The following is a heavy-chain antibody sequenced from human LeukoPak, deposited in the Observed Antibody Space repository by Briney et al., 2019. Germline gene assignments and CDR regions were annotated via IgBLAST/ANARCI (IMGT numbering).Heavy chain of an antibody. CDR2: IIPILGIA. V-gene: IGHV1-69*04. Sequence: SVKVSCKASGYTFTGYYMHWVRQAPGQGLEWMGRIIPILGIANYAQKFQGRVTITADKSTSTAYMELSSLRSEDTAVYYRARGGDYYDSSGYGSFDAFDIWGQGTMVTVSS. CDR3: ARGGDYYDSSGYGSFDAFDI. D-gene: IGHD3-22*01. J-gene: IGHJ3*02. CDR1: GYTFTGYY.